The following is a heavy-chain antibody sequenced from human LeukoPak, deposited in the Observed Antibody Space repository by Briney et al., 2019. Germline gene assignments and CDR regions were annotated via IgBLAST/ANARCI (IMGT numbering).Heavy chain of an antibody. Sequence: GGSLRLSCTASGFTFSRSSMNWVRQAPGKGLEWVSSISTSSSYIYYADSVKGRFTISRDNAKNSLYLQMNSLRAEDTAVYYCARDVSSSWYSYYYMDVWDKGTTVTVSS. V-gene: IGHV3-21*01. CDR1: GFTFSRSS. D-gene: IGHD6-13*01. J-gene: IGHJ6*03. CDR2: ISTSSSYI. CDR3: ARDVSSSWYSYYYMDV.